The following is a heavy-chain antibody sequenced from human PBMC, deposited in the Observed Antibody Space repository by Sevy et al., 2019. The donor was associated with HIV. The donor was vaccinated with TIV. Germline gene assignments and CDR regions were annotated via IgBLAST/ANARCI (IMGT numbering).Heavy chain of an antibody. Sequence: GGSLRLSCVASGFIFSTDWMHWVRQAPGKGLVWVSRIATDGSDTSYADSVKGRFTISRDNAKKTLFLKMNSLRAEDTAVYYCVRDRPGPKHYMDVWGKETTVTVSS. CDR3: VRDRPGPKHYMDV. CDR2: IATDGSDT. CDR1: GFIFSTDW. V-gene: IGHV3-74*01. J-gene: IGHJ6*03.